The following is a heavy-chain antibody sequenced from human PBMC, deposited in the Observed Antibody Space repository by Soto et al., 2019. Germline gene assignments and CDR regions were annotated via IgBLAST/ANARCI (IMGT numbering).Heavy chain of an antibody. CDR1: GGTFSSYA. CDR2: IIPIFGTA. CDR3: AKAGTIFGVPTGMDV. V-gene: IGHV1-69*13. Sequence: GASVKVSCKASGGTFSSYAISWVRQAPGQGLEWMGGIIPIFGTANYAQRFQGRVTITADESTSTAYMELSSLRSEDTAVYYCAKAGTIFGVPTGMDVWGQGTTVTVS. D-gene: IGHD3-3*01. J-gene: IGHJ6*02.